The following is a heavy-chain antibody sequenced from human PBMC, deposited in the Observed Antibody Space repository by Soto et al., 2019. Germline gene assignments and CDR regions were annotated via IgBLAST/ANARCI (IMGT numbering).Heavy chain of an antibody. V-gene: IGHV4-34*01. D-gene: IGHD6-6*01. Sequence: SETLSLTCAVYGGSFSGYYWSWIRQPPGKGLEWIGEINHSGSTNYNPSLKSRVTISVDTSKNQFSLKLSSVTAADTAVYYCASANSSSYTRGGSFDYWGQGTLVTVSS. CDR2: INHSGST. J-gene: IGHJ4*02. CDR3: ASANSSSYTRGGSFDY. CDR1: GGSFSGYY.